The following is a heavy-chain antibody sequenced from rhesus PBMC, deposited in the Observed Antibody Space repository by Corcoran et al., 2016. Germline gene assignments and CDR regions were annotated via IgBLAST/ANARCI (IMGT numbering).Heavy chain of an antibody. CDR1: GYSISSNY. CDR3: ARGGGWSKVFDY. D-gene: IGHD6-37*01. J-gene: IGHJ4*01. CDR2: IYGSSGST. Sequence: QVQLQESGPGLVKPSETLSLTCAVSGYSISSNYWSWIRQPPGKGLEWIGYIYGSSGSTYYNPSLKIRVTISTDTSKNRFSLTLSCVTAADTAVDYCARGGGWSKVFDYWGQGVLVTVSS. V-gene: IGHV4-147*01.